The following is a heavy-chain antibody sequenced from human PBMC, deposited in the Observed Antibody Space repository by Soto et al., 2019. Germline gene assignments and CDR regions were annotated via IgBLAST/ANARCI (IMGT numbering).Heavy chain of an antibody. J-gene: IGHJ4*02. D-gene: IGHD4-17*01. CDR3: AKDARSDYGDYVRYFDY. CDR2: ISGSGGST. Sequence: GGSLRLSCAASGFTFSSYAMSWVRQAPGKGLEWVSAISGSGGSTYYADSVKGRFTISRDNSKNTLYLQMNSLRAEDTAVYYCAKDARSDYGDYVRYFDYWGQGTLVTVSS. CDR1: GFTFSSYA. V-gene: IGHV3-23*01.